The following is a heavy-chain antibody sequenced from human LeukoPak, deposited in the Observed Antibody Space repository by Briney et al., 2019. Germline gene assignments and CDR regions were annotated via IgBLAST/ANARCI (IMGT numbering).Heavy chain of an antibody. Sequence: ASVKVSCKASGGTFSSYAISWVRQAPGQGLGWMGGIIPIFGTANYAQKFQGRVTITEDESTSTAYMELSSLRSEDTAVYYFVFYDGDGIRDFDWLLFPFDYWGQGTLVTVSS. J-gene: IGHJ4*02. V-gene: IGHV1-69*13. CDR1: GGTFSSYA. D-gene: IGHD3-9*01. CDR3: VFYDGDGIRDFDWLLFPFDY. CDR2: IIPIFGTA.